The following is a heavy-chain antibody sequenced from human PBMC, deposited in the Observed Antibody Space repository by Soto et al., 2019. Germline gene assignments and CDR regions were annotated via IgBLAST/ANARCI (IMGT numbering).Heavy chain of an antibody. J-gene: IGHJ5*02. Sequence: PSETLSRTCSVAGGSISSTTFYWGWSRQPPRQGLELIGSISYRGSTSYNPSLKSRVTISVDTSKNQFSLRLTSVTAADTAVYYCARLLGWSYSHYFDPWRQGTLVALSS. CDR3: ARLLGWSYSHYFDP. V-gene: IGHV4-39*01. CDR2: ISYRGST. D-gene: IGHD6-19*01. CDR1: GGSISSTTFY.